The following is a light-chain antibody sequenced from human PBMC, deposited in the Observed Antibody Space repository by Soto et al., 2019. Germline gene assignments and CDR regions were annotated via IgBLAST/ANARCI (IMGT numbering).Light chain of an antibody. Sequence: DIQMTQSPSSLSASVGDRVTITCRASQGISNYLAWYQQRPGKVPRLLIYATSTLLSVLPSRFSGSGSGTDFTLTISSLQPEDVATYYCQKYNSAPWTFSQGTKVEIK. J-gene: IGKJ1*01. CDR3: QKYNSAPWT. CDR2: ATS. V-gene: IGKV1-27*01. CDR1: QGISNY.